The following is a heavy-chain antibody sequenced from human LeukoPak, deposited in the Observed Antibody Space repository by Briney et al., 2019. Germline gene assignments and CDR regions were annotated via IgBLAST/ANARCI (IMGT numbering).Heavy chain of an antibody. CDR1: GFTFDDYG. CDR2: INWNGGST. Sequence: GGSLRPSCAASGFTFDDYGMSWVRQAPGKGLEWVSGINWNGGSTGYADSVKGRFTISRDNAKNSLYLQMNSLRAEDTALYYCARHYYDILRYYFDYWGQGTLVTVSS. J-gene: IGHJ4*02. V-gene: IGHV3-20*04. D-gene: IGHD3-9*01. CDR3: ARHYYDILRYYFDY.